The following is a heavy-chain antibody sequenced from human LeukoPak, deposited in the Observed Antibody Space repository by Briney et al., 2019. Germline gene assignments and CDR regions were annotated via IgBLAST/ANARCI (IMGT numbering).Heavy chain of an antibody. CDR3: ARDWGYSSSSEVGDY. D-gene: IGHD6-6*01. Sequence: ASVKVSCKASGYTFTSYGLTWVRQAPGQGLEWMGWISAYNGNTNYAQKLQGRVTMTTDTSTSTAYMELRSLRSDDTAIYYCARDWGYSSSSEVGDYWGQGTLVTVSS. CDR1: GYTFTSYG. V-gene: IGHV1-18*01. J-gene: IGHJ4*02. CDR2: ISAYNGNT.